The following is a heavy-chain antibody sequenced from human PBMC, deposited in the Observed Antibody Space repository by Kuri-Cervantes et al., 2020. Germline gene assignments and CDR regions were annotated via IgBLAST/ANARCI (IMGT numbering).Heavy chain of an antibody. CDR3: ARGVEYSSSSFYYYYYYMDV. CDR2: INPSDGNT. Sequence: ASVKVSCKASGFTFINYYLHWVRQAPGQGLEWMGRINPSDGNTHYAQRFQGRVTVTRDTSTSTIYMEVTSLRSEDTAVYYCARGVEYSSSSFYYYYYYMDVWGKGTTVTVSS. D-gene: IGHD6-6*01. V-gene: IGHV1-46*01. CDR1: GFTFINYY. J-gene: IGHJ6*03.